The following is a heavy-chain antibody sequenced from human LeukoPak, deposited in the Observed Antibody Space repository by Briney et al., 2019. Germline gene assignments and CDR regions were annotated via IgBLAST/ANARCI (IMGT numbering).Heavy chain of an antibody. V-gene: IGHV1-69*05. J-gene: IGHJ5*02. Sequence: ASAKVSCKASGGTFSSYAISWVRQAPGQGLEWMGGIIPIFGTANYAQKFQGRVTITTDESTSTAYMELSSLRSEDTAVYYCAREGSNSGYQLPSGWFDPWGQGTLVTVSS. CDR3: AREGSNSGYQLPSGWFDP. CDR1: GGTFSSYA. D-gene: IGHD2-2*01. CDR2: IIPIFGTA.